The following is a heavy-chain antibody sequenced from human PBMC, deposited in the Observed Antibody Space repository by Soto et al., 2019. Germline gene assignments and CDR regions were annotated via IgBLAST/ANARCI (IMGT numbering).Heavy chain of an antibody. CDR3: AKNGQPPYYYYGMDV. CDR1: GCTFTRYG. CDR2: ISGYNGDT. V-gene: IGHV1-18*01. Sequence: QGHLVQSGAEVKKPGASVKVSCKASGCTFTRYGISWVRQAPGQGLEWMGWISGYNGDTNYAQRFQGRVTMTIDTSTSTAYMELRSLTSDDTAVYYCAKNGQPPYYYYGMDVWGQGTSVTVSS. J-gene: IGHJ6*02. D-gene: IGHD2-8*01.